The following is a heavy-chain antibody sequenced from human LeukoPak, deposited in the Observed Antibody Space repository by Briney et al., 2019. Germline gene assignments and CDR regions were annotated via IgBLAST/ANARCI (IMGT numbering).Heavy chain of an antibody. Sequence: GGSLRLSCADSGFTFSSSSMNWVRQAPGKGLEWVSSISGSSTYIYYADSVKGRFTISRDNAKNSLYLQMNSLRVEDTAVYYCARDLYDSSDLRMYAFDIWRQGSKVTVSS. CDR1: GFTFSSSS. CDR2: ISGSSTYI. D-gene: IGHD3-22*01. J-gene: IGHJ3*02. V-gene: IGHV3-21*01. CDR3: ARDLYDSSDLRMYAFDI.